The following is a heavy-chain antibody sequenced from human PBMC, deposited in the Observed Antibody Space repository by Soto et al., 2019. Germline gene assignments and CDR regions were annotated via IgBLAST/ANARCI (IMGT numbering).Heavy chain of an antibody. V-gene: IGHV3-15*01. CDR1: GFTFSNAW. CDR2: VKSRTDGGTT. D-gene: IGHD2-2*01. J-gene: IGHJ4*02. CDR3: TIVAETSSWPFDH. Sequence: EVQLVESGGGLVKPGGSLRLSCAVTGFTFSNAWMSWVRQAPGKGLEWVGRVKSRTDGGTTDYAAPVKGRFTISRDDSTNTLYLEMNSLTTEDTAVYYCTIVAETSSWPFDHWGQGTLVTVSS.